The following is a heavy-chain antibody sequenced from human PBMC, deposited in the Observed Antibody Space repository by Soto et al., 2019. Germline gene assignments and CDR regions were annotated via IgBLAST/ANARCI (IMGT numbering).Heavy chain of an antibody. CDR3: AHRVLRTVFGLVTTTAIYFDF. Sequence: QITLNESGPTQVKPRQTLTLTCTFSGFSLTTSGVGVGWIRQSPGKAPEWLALIYWDDDKRYSPSLKSRLTITKDNSKKQVVMKMDELDPADTATYYCAHRVLRTVFGLVTTTAIYFDFWGQGTPVAVSS. V-gene: IGHV2-5*02. D-gene: IGHD3-3*01. CDR1: GFSLTTSGVG. J-gene: IGHJ4*02. CDR2: IYWDDDK.